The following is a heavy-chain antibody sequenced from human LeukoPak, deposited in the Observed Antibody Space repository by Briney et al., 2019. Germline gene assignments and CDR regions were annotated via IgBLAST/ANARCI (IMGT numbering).Heavy chain of an antibody. CDR1: GYSISSAYY. CDR3: ARERSYGYTSSSPPQWFDP. CDR2: IYHSGST. Sequence: SETLSLTCTVSGYSISSAYYWGWIRQPPGKGLEWIGTIYHSGSTYYNPSLKSRVTISVDPSKNQFSLKLSSVTAADTAVYYCARERSYGYTSSSPPQWFDPWGQGTLVTVSS. V-gene: IGHV4-38-2*02. J-gene: IGHJ5*02. D-gene: IGHD6-13*01.